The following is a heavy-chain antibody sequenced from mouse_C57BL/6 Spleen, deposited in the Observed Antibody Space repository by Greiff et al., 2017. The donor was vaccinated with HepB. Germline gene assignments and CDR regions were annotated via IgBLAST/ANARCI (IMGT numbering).Heavy chain of an antibody. J-gene: IGHJ2*01. CDR2: ISDGGSYT. CDR3: ARELGSTMITKTWVDY. V-gene: IGHV5-4*01. D-gene: IGHD2-4*01. CDR1: GFTFSSYA. Sequence: EVQGVESGGGLVKPGGSLKLSCAASGFTFSSYAMSWVRQTPEKRLEWVATISDGGSYTYYPDNVKGRFTISRDNAKNNMYLQMSHLQSEDTAMYYCARELGSTMITKTWVDYWGQGTTLTVSS.